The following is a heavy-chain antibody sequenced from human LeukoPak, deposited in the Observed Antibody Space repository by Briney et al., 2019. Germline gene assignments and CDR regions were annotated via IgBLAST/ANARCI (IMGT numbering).Heavy chain of an antibody. CDR2: IYYSGST. CDR1: GGSISSSSYY. D-gene: IGHD2/OR15-2a*01. Sequence: SETLSLTCTVSGGSISSSSYYWGWIRQPPGKGLEWIGSIYYSGSTYYNPSLKSRVTISVDTSKNQFSLKLSSVTAADTAVYYCARGPFTTRSPYFDYWGQGTLVTVSS. J-gene: IGHJ4*02. V-gene: IGHV4-39*01. CDR3: ARGPFTTRSPYFDY.